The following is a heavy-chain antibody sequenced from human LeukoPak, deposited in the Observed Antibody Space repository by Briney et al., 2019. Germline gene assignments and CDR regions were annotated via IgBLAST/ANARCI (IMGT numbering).Heavy chain of an antibody. J-gene: IGHJ5*02. CDR3: ARGGVAAAGTLANWFDP. CDR1: GGSISNYY. D-gene: IGHD6-13*01. V-gene: IGHV4-59*01. Sequence: SETLSLTCTVSGGSISNYYWSWIRQPPGKGLEWIGYIYYSGSTNYNPSLKSRVTISVDTSKNQFSLKLSSVTAADTAVYYCARGGVAAAGTLANWFDPWGQGTLVTVSS. CDR2: IYYSGST.